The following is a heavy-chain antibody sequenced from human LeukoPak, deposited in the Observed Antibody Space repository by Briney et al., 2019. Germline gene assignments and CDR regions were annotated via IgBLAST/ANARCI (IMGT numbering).Heavy chain of an antibody. CDR1: GGSVSSYY. Sequence: PSETLSLTCTVFGGSVSSYYWTWIRQPPGKGLEWIGYIYYSGSTNYNPYLKSRVTISVHTSENQFSLKLTSVTAADTAVYYCATGGERSRIIKYWGQGTLVTVSS. V-gene: IGHV4-59*02. CDR2: IYYSGST. J-gene: IGHJ4*02. D-gene: IGHD3-16*01. CDR3: ATGGERSRIIKY.